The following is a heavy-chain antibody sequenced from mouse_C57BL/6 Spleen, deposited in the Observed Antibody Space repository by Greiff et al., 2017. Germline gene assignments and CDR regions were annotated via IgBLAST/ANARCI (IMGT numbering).Heavy chain of an antibody. Sequence: QVQLKQPGAELVRPGSSVKLSCKASGYTFTSYWMHWVKQRPIQGLEWIGNIDPSDSETHYNQKFKDKATLTVDKSSSTAYMQLSSLTSEDSAVYYCASERAIRFDVWGTGTTVTVSS. CDR2: IDPSDSET. CDR1: GYTFTSYW. D-gene: IGHD3-3*01. CDR3: ASERAIRFDV. J-gene: IGHJ1*03. V-gene: IGHV1-52*01.